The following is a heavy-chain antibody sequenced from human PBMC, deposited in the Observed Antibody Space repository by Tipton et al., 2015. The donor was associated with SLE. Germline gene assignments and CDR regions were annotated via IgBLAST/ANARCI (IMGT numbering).Heavy chain of an antibody. CDR1: GYTFTGYG. CDR2: ISGYNGDT. J-gene: IGHJ3*02. D-gene: IGHD5-24*01. CDR3: ARHRWRWNDAFDI. V-gene: IGHV1-18*01. Sequence: VQSGAEVKKPGASVKVSCKASGYTFTGYGFSWVRRAPGQGLEWMGWISGYNGDTHYAQKLQGRVTMTTDTSTTTAYMELRSLRSHDTAVYYCARHRWRWNDAFDIWGQGTMVTVSS.